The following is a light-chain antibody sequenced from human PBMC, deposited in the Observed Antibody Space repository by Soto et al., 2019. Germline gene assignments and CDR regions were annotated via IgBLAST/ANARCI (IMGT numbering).Light chain of an antibody. CDR2: DTT. Sequence: QAVVTQEPSLTVFPGGTVTLTCGSSTGAVTSGHYPYWFQQKPGQAPRTLIYDTTNRHSWTPARFSGSLLGGKAALTLSGAQPEDEAEYYCLLSYNGPYVFGTGTKVTVL. J-gene: IGLJ1*01. CDR3: LLSYNGPYV. V-gene: IGLV7-46*01. CDR1: TGAVTSGHY.